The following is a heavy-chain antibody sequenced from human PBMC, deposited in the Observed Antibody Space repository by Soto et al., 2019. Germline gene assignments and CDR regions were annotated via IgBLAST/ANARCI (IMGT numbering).Heavy chain of an antibody. D-gene: IGHD1-7*01. Sequence: QLQLQESGPGLVKPSETLSLTCTVSGGSISSSSYYWGWIRQPPGKGLEWIGSIYYSGSTYYNPSIKSRVTISVDTAKNQFALKPSSATAADTAVYYWARHKPGHYNWNYGGYCFDYWGQGTLVTVSS. CDR1: GGSISSSSYY. J-gene: IGHJ4*02. V-gene: IGHV4-39*01. CDR2: IYYSGST. CDR3: ARHKPGHYNWNYGGYCFDY.